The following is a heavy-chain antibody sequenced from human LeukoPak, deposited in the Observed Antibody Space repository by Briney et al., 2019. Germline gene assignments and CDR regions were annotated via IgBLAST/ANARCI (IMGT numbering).Heavy chain of an antibody. D-gene: IGHD1-26*01. CDR3: ARDSGSYYGGLGY. CDR2: IYYSGST. J-gene: IGHJ4*02. Sequence: SETLSLTCTVSGGSISITSYYWGWIRQPPGKGLECIGNIYYSGSTYYNPSLKSRVTISVDTSKNQFSLKLSSVTAADTAVYYCARDSGSYYGGLGYWGQGTLVTVSS. V-gene: IGHV4-39*01. CDR1: GGSISITSYY.